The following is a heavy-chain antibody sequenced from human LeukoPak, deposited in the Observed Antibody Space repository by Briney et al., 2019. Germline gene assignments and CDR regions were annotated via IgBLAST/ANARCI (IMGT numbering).Heavy chain of an antibody. CDR2: IYYSGST. CDR1: GGSISSGGYY. D-gene: IGHD6-13*01. V-gene: IGHV4-31*03. J-gene: IGHJ5*02. Sequence: SQTLSLTCTVSGGSISSGGYYWSWIRQHPGKGLEWIGYIYYSGSTYYNPSLKSRVTISVDTSKNQFSLKLSSVTAADTAVYYCARGPYSRNWFDPWGQGTPVTVSS. CDR3: ARGPYSRNWFDP.